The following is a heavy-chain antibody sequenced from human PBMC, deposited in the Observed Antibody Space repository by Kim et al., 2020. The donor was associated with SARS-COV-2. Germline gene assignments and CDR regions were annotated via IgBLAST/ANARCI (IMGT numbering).Heavy chain of an antibody. V-gene: IGHV3-23*01. CDR3: ATFEGYYYYGMDV. J-gene: IGHJ6*02. Sequence: YPHSVKGRFPLSRDNSKTTLYLQMNSLRAEDTAVYYCATFEGYYYYGMDVWGQGTTVTVSS.